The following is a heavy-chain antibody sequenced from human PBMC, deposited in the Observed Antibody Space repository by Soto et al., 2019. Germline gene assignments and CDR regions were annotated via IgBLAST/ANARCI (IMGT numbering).Heavy chain of an antibody. D-gene: IGHD3-9*01. CDR1: GGSFSGYY. Sequence: QVQLQQWGAGPVRTLESLSLTCGVSGGSFSGYYWAWIRQSPGKGLEWIGEINDRGSINYNPSLKSRVSISVDTSKNHYSLNLRSVTAADTAVYYCARESHDILTGPPWVWYFDLWGCATLVTVSS. V-gene: IGHV4-34*01. CDR2: INDRGSI. J-gene: IGHJ2*01. CDR3: ARESHDILTGPPWVWYFDL.